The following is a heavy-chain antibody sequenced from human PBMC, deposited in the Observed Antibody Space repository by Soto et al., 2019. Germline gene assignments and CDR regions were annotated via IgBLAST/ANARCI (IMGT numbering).Heavy chain of an antibody. CDR2: IKNDGTMT. Sequence: EVQLVESGGDLVQPGGSLRLSCAASGFTFSTYWMHWVRQAPGKGPVWISRIKNDGTMTFYADSVKGRFTISRDNAKNTLYLQMNSLRAEDTAVYYCAKSDWFDPWGQGTLVTLPS. CDR3: AKSDWFDP. CDR1: GFTFSTYW. J-gene: IGHJ5*02. V-gene: IGHV3-74*01.